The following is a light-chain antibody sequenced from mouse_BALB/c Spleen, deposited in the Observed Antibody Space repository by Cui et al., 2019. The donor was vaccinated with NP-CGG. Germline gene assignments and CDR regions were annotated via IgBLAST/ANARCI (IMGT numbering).Light chain of an antibody. CDR1: TGAVTSSNY. Sequence: QAVVTQESALTTSPGETVTLNCRSSTGAVTSSNYAKWVQEKPDHVFTGLIGGTNNRVPGVPARFSGSLIGDKAALTITGAQTEDEAIYFCALWYSNHWVFGGGTKLTVL. J-gene: IGLJ1*01. CDR2: GTN. V-gene: IGLV1*01. CDR3: ALWYSNHWV.